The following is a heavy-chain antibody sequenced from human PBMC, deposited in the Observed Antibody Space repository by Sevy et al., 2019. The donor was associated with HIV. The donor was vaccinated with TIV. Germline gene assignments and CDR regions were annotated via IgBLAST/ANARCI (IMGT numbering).Heavy chain of an antibody. D-gene: IGHD2-8*02. CDR1: GFTFSSYS. CDR3: ARDGCTGGVCLDGFDY. Sequence: GGSLRLSCAASGFTFSSYSMNWVRQAPGKGLEWVSSISSSSSYIYYADSVKGRFTISRDNAKNSLYLQMNSLRAEDTAGYYCARDGCTGGVCLDGFDYWGQGTLVTVSS. V-gene: IGHV3-21*01. CDR2: ISSSSSYI. J-gene: IGHJ4*02.